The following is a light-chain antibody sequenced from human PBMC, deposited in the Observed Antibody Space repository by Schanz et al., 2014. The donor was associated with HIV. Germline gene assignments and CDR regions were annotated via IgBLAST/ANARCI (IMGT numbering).Light chain of an antibody. CDR2: GAS. Sequence: EIVLTQSPGTLSLSPGERATLSCRASQSVRSNLAWYQQKPGQAPRLLINGASSRATGIPDRFSGSGSGTDFTLTISRLEPEDFAVYYCQQYGSSPFTFGPGTKVHIK. J-gene: IGKJ3*01. CDR1: QSVRSN. CDR3: QQYGSSPFT. V-gene: IGKV3-20*01.